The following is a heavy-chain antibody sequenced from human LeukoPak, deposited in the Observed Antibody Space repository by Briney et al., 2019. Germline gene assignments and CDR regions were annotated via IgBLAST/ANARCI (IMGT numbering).Heavy chain of an antibody. CDR2: INHSGSN. D-gene: IGHD1-1*01. V-gene: IGHV4-34*01. J-gene: IGHJ6*03. Sequence: SETLSLTCAVYGGSFSGYYWSWIRQPPGKGLEWIGEINHSGSNNYNPSLKSRVTISVDTSKNQFALELSSVTAADTAVYYCARNCEDYYYYYMDVWGKGTTVTISS. CDR1: GGSFSGYY. CDR3: ARNCEDYYYYYMDV.